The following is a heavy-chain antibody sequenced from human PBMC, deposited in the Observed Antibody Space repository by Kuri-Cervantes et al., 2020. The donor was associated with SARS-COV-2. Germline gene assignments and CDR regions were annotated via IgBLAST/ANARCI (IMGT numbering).Heavy chain of an antibody. Sequence: GGSLRLSCAASGITFSSYAMHWVRQAPGKGLEWVSGISWNSGSIGYADSVKGRFTISRDNAKNSLYLQMNSLRAEDTALYYCAKDIDTASVVVPAAINFDYWGQGTLVTVSS. J-gene: IGHJ4*02. CDR2: ISWNSGSI. CDR1: GITFSSYA. CDR3: AKDIDTASVVVPAAINFDY. D-gene: IGHD2-2*02. V-gene: IGHV3-9*01.